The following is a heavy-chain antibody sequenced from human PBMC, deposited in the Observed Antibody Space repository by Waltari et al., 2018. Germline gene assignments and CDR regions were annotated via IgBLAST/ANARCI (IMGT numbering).Heavy chain of an antibody. D-gene: IGHD3-22*01. V-gene: IGHV3-74*01. CDR3: ARVATKTYSSPVPGRPYYYGMDV. CDR1: GFTFSRYW. J-gene: IGHJ6*02. Sequence: EQLVESGGGLAQPGESLRLSCAASGFTFSRYWMDWVRQAQGKGLVWVSRSSSDGSTRTDADSVKGRFTISRDNAKNTLYVQMNRLRAEDTAVYDCARVATKTYSSPVPGRPYYYGMDVWGQGTTVTVSS. CDR2: SSSDGSTR.